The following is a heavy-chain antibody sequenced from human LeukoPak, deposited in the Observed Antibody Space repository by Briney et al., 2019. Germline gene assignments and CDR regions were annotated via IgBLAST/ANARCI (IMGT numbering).Heavy chain of an antibody. D-gene: IGHD3-22*01. J-gene: IGHJ4*02. CDR3: ARDWWDSSGYYDY. CDR2: INEDGSEK. CDR1: GFTFSRYW. Sequence: PGGSLRLSCAASGFTFSRYWMSWVRQAPGKGLEWVANINEDGSEKYYMDSVKGRFTISRDNAKNSLYLQMNSLRAEDTAFYYCARDWWDSSGYYDYWGQGTLVTVSS. V-gene: IGHV3-7*01.